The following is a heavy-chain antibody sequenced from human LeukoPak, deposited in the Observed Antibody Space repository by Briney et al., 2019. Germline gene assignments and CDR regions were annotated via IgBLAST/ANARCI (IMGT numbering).Heavy chain of an antibody. J-gene: IGHJ4*02. CDR3: ARAPWAPYSSSRYGY. Sequence: SETLSLTCAVYGGSFSGYYWSWIRQPPGKGLEWIGEINHSGSTNYNPSLKSRVTISVDTSKNQFSLKLSSVTAADTAVYYCARAPWAPYSSSRYGYWGQGTLVTVSS. V-gene: IGHV4-34*01. CDR2: INHSGST. D-gene: IGHD6-13*01. CDR1: GGSFSGYY.